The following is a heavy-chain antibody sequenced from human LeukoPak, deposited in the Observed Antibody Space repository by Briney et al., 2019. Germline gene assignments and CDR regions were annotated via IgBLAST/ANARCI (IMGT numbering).Heavy chain of an antibody. Sequence: SGRSLRLSCLASGFTFRDYTFHWVRQTPEKGLEWVAVISPYGSQKWYADSVKGRFTISRDDSKNTLSLQMNSLQTEDTAIYHCVTSPDSAWHQFDFWGQGTLVTVSS. V-gene: IGHV3-30-3*01. CDR1: GFTFRDYT. D-gene: IGHD6-19*01. CDR3: VTSPDSAWHQFDF. CDR2: ISPYGSQK. J-gene: IGHJ4*02.